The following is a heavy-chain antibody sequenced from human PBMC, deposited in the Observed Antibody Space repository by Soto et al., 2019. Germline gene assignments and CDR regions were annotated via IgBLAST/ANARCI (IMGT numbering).Heavy chain of an antibody. CDR2: LIPVFGTS. CDR3: ARAVRTGFYGIDV. J-gene: IGHJ6*02. CDR1: GDSFSNYA. V-gene: IGHV1-69*01. Sequence: QVQLVQSGAEVKKPGSSVKVSCRASGDSFSNYAVNWLRQAPGRGLEWMGGLIPVFGTSNYAEKFQGRLTITADELTGTAYMELSSLTSEDTAVYFCARAVRTGFYGIDVWGQGTTVSVSS.